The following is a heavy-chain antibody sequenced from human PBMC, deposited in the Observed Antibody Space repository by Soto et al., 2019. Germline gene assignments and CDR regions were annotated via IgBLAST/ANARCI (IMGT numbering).Heavy chain of an antibody. CDR1: GFTFDDYA. D-gene: IGHD2-8*02. CDR2: ISWNSGSI. CDR3: AKDTGDEYWRYCAFDI. J-gene: IGHJ3*02. V-gene: IGHV3-9*01. Sequence: PGGSLRLSCAASGFTFDDYAMHWVRQAPGKGLEWVSGISWNSGSIGYADSVKGRFTISRDNAKNSLYLQMNSLRAEDTALYYCAKDTGDEYWRYCAFDIWGQGTMVTVSS.